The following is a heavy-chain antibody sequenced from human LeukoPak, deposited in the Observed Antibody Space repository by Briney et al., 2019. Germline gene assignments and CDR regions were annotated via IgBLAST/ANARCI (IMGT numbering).Heavy chain of an antibody. Sequence: SETLSLTCTVSGGSISSSSYYWAWIRQPPGKGLEWIGRIYYSGSTYYNPSLKSRVTISVDTSKNQFSLKLTSVTAADTAAYYCARVWGYCSSATCYLSWIDPWGQGALVTVSS. J-gene: IGHJ5*02. V-gene: IGHV4-39*01. CDR1: GGSISSSSYY. CDR2: IYYSGST. CDR3: ARVWGYCSSATCYLSWIDP. D-gene: IGHD2-2*01.